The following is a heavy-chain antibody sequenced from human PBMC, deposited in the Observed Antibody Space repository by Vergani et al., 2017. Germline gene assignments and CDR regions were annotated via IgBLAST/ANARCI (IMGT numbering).Heavy chain of an antibody. CDR2: IDHTGRP. CDR1: GGSFTSYH. D-gene: IGHD4-11*01. Sequence: QVQLQQWGGGLFKPSETLSLTCVVNGGSFTSYHWTWIRQSPGEGLEWVGDIDHTGRPDYNPSLKSRLTMSVDKSRNQFSLTLNAVTATDTAIYFCARVNTETNGHLYYYYYMDVWGQGTAVTVS. J-gene: IGHJ6*03. CDR3: ARVNTETNGHLYYYYYMDV. V-gene: IGHV4-34*01.